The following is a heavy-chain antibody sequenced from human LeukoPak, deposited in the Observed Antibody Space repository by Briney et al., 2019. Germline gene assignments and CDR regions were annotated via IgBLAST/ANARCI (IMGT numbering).Heavy chain of an antibody. CDR2: IYYSGST. D-gene: IGHD5-18*01. CDR3: ARGGYSYTDY. V-gene: IGHV4-59*01. J-gene: IGHJ4*02. Sequence: SETLSLTCTVSGVSISSYCWSWIRQPPGKGLEWIGYIYYSGSTNYNPSLKSRVTISVDTSKNQFSLKLSSVTAADTAVYYCARGGYSYTDYWGQGTLVTVSS. CDR1: GVSISSYC.